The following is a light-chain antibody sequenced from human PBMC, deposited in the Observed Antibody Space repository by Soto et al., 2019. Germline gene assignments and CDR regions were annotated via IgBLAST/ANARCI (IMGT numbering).Light chain of an antibody. Sequence: QSVLTQPPSVSAAPGQKVTISCSASTSNLGNNYVSWYQQLPGTAPKLLIYDNSKRPSGISDRFSGSKSGTSATLGISGLQTGDEADYYCGTWDSSLWVFGGGTKVTVL. CDR3: GTWDSSLWV. J-gene: IGLJ3*02. V-gene: IGLV1-51*01. CDR2: DNS. CDR1: TSNLGNNY.